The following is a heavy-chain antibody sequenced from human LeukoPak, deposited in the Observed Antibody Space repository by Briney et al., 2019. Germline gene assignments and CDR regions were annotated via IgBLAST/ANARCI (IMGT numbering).Heavy chain of an antibody. V-gene: IGHV3-23*01. CDR2: ISGSGGIT. CDR3: AKDAAAAGSAYYFEY. J-gene: IGHJ4*02. Sequence: HSGGSLRLSCAASGFTFSNYAMSWVRQAPGKGLEWVSVISGSGGITYYEDSVKGRFTISRDNSKNTLYLQMNSRRADDTAIYYCAKDAAAAGSAYYFEYWGQGTLVTVSS. CDR1: GFTFSNYA. D-gene: IGHD6-13*01.